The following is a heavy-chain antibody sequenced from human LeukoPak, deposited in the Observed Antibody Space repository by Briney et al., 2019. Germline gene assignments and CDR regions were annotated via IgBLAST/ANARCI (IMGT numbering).Heavy chain of an antibody. CDR3: ARDLKRYSSTWYRWDFYFGMDV. D-gene: IGHD6-13*01. Sequence: GGSLRLSCAASGFTFSDYAMHWVRQAPGKGLEWVAVISYDGSHKFNADSVKGRFTISRDNSKNTLYLQMNSLRAEDTAVYYCARDLKRYSSTWYRWDFYFGMDVWGQGTTVTVSS. V-gene: IGHV3-30*04. CDR1: GFTFSDYA. CDR2: ISYDGSHK. J-gene: IGHJ6*02.